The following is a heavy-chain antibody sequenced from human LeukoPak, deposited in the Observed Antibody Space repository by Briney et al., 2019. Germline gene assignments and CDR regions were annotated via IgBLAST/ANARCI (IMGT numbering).Heavy chain of an antibody. CDR1: GGSISSSSYY. CDR3: ARRLGRPLRINY. V-gene: IGHV4-39*01. J-gene: IGHJ4*02. D-gene: IGHD6-19*01. CDR2: IYYSGGT. Sequence: SETLSLTCTVSGGSISSSSYYWGWIRQPPGKGLEWIGSIYYSGGTYYNPSLKSRVTISVDTSKNQFSLKLSSVTAADTAVYYCARRLGRPLRINYWGQGTLVTVSS.